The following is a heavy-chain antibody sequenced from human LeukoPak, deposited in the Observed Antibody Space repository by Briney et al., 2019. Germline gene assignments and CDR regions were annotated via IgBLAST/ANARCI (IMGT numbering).Heavy chain of an antibody. Sequence: SETLSLTCTVSGGSISSYYWSWIRQPPGKGLEWIGYIYYSGSTNYNPSLKSRVTISVDTSKNQFSLKLSSVTAADTAVYYCARHTGYSSSWYCFDYWGQGTLVIVSS. CDR3: ARHTGYSSSWYCFDY. V-gene: IGHV4-59*01. D-gene: IGHD6-13*01. CDR1: GGSISSYY. CDR2: IYYSGST. J-gene: IGHJ4*02.